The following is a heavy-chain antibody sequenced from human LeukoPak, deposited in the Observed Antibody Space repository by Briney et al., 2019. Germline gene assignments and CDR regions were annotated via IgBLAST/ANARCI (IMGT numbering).Heavy chain of an antibody. D-gene: IGHD3-10*01. V-gene: IGHV3-21*01. CDR3: ARDGFYTSGRHPYFDY. Sequence: PGGSLRLSCAASGLTFSGYSMNWVRQAPGKGLEWVSSISSRSNYIYYADSVEGRFHISRDNAKHSLYLQMKSLRAEDTGVYYCARDGFYTSGRHPYFDYWGQGTLVTVSS. J-gene: IGHJ4*02. CDR1: GLTFSGYS. CDR2: ISSRSNYI.